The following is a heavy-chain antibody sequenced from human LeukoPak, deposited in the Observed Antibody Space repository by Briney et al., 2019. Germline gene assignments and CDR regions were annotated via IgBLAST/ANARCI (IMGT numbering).Heavy chain of an antibody. V-gene: IGHV4-39*01. CDR1: GGSISSTSYY. CDR3: ARHRRPIVGGSFDT. CDR2: MYYSGNT. D-gene: IGHD2-21*01. J-gene: IGHJ3*02. Sequence: PSETLSLTCTVSGGSISSTSYYWGWIRQPPGKGLEWIGSMYYSGNTYYNPSLKSRVTISIDTSKNQFSLKLTSMTAADTAVYYCARHRRPIVGGSFDTWGQGTMVTVPS.